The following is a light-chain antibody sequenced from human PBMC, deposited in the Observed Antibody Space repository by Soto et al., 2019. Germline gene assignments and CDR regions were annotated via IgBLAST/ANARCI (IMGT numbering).Light chain of an antibody. CDR3: CSYADTYTP. V-gene: IGLV2-11*01. CDR1: SSDVGGYNY. CDR2: DVS. J-gene: IGLJ3*02. Sequence: QSVLTQPRSVSGSPGQSVTISCTGTSSDVGGYNYVSWYQQHPGKAPKVMIYDVSKRPSGVPDRFSGSKSGNTASLTISGLQPEDEADYYCCSYADTYTPFGGGTEVTVL.